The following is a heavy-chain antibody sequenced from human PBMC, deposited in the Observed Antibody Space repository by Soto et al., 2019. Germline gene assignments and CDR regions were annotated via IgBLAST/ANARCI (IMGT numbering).Heavy chain of an antibody. CDR2: IYYSGST. CDR1: GGSISSGDYY. J-gene: IGHJ4*02. D-gene: IGHD2-15*01. CDR3: ARGLVVVVAATQYYFDY. V-gene: IGHV4-30-4*01. Sequence: SETLSLTCTVSGGSISSGDYYWSWIRQPPGKGLEWIGYIYYSGSTYYNPSLKSRVTISVDTSKNQFSLKLSSVTAADTAVYYCARGLVVVVAATQYYFDYWGQGTLVTVSS.